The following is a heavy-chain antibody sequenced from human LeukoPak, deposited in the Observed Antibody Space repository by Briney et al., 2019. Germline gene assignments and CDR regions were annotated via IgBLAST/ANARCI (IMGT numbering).Heavy chain of an antibody. CDR1: GFTFDDYA. CDR3: AKDITSYYDFWSGHVPGYYYYMDV. CDR2: ISWNSGSV. V-gene: IGHV3-9*01. Sequence: GGSLRLSCAASGFTFDDYAMHWVRQAPGKGLEWVSGISWNSGSVGYADSVKGRFTSSRDNAKNSLYLQMNSLRAEDTALYYCAKDITSYYDFWSGHVPGYYYYMDVWGKGTTVTVSS. D-gene: IGHD3-3*01. J-gene: IGHJ6*03.